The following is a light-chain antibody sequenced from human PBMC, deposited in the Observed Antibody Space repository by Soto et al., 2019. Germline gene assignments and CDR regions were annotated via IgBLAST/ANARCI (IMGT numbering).Light chain of an antibody. CDR3: SSYTSSSTLVYV. CDR2: NVY. CDR1: SSDVGAYNF. Sequence: QSALTQPASVSGSPGQSITISCTGTSSDVGAYNFVSWHQQHPGKAPKLMIYNVYDRPSGISNRFSGSKSGNTASLTISGLQAEDEADYYCSSYTSSSTLVYVFGTGTKVTVL. J-gene: IGLJ1*01. V-gene: IGLV2-14*03.